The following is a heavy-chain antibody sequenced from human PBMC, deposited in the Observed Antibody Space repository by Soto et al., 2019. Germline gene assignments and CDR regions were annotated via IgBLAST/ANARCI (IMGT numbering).Heavy chain of an antibody. Sequence: QVQLVQSGYEVKEPGASVTVSCKASGYTFNNYGITWVRQAPGQGLEGIGWISAYNGNANYAQKFQGRVTLTIDTSTSPAYLELRSLRSDDTAVYYCARGTGRFGELFDAFDIWGQGTMVPVSS. J-gene: IGHJ3*02. D-gene: IGHD3-10*01. CDR1: GYTFNNYG. CDR2: ISAYNGNA. CDR3: ARGTGRFGELFDAFDI. V-gene: IGHV1-18*01.